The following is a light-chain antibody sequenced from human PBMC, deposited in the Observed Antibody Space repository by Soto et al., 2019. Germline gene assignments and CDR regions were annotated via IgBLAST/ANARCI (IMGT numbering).Light chain of an antibody. CDR2: DAS. V-gene: IGKV3-11*01. CDR1: QSVSSY. J-gene: IGKJ4*01. CDR3: QQRSNWPHT. Sequence: EIVLTQSPATLSLSPGERATLSCRASQSVSSYLAWYQQKPGQAPRLLIYDASNRATGIPARFSGSGSGTDFTITISSLETEDFAVYYCQQRSNWPHTLGVGTKVEIK.